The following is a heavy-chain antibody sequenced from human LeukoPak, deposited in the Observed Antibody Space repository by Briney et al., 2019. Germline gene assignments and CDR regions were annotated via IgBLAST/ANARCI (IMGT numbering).Heavy chain of an antibody. D-gene: IGHD5-24*01. CDR1: GGSISSYY. J-gene: IGHJ4*02. Sequence: SETLSLTCSVSGGSISSYYWSWIRQPPGKGLEWIGYIYYSGTTNYNPSLKSRLTISVDTSKNQFSLKLSSVTAADTAVYYCARGGRWLQFNYWGQGTLVTVSS. CDR2: IYYSGTT. CDR3: ARGGRWLQFNY. V-gene: IGHV4-59*01.